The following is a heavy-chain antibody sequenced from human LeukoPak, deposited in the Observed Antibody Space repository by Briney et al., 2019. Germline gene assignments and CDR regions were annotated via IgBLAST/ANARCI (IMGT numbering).Heavy chain of an antibody. D-gene: IGHD5-24*01. V-gene: IGHV4-31*03. CDR3: ASMNRDGFKYYFDY. CDR1: GGSISSGGYY. J-gene: IGHJ4*02. CDR2: IYYSGST. Sequence: SETLSLTCTVSGGSISSGGYYWSWIRQHPGKGLEWIGYIYYSGSTYYNPSLMSRVSISVDTSKNQLSLKLSSVTAADTAVYYCASMNRDGFKYYFDYWGQGTLVTVSS.